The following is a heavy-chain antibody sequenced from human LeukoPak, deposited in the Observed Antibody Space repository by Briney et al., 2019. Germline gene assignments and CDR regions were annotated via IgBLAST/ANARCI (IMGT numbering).Heavy chain of an antibody. D-gene: IGHD5-18*01. V-gene: IGHV3-7*01. CDR2: IKPDGSET. CDR1: GFTFSKYW. Sequence: PGGSLRLSCAASGFTFSKYWMTWVRQAPGKGLEWVANIKPDGSETYYVDSVEGRFTISRDNAKNSLDLQMNSLRAEDTAVYYCARAGTAMAYYYYYMDVWGKGTTVTVSS. J-gene: IGHJ6*03. CDR3: ARAGTAMAYYYYYMDV.